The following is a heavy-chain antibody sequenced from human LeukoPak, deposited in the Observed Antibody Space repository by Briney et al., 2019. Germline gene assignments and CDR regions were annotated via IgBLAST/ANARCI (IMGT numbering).Heavy chain of an antibody. CDR2: IFYSGST. D-gene: IGHD1-26*01. Sequence: PSETLSLTCTVSGGSISSSSYYWGWIRQPPGKGVEWIGSIFYSGSTFYNPSLKSRVTISVDTSKTQFSLKLSSVTAADTAVYYCVRHGAATGLGYFDCWGQRTLVTVSS. V-gene: IGHV4-39*01. CDR1: GGSISSSSYY. CDR3: VRHGAATGLGYFDC. J-gene: IGHJ4*02.